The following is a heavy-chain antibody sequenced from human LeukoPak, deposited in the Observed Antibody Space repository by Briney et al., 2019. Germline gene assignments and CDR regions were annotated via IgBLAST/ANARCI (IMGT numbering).Heavy chain of an antibody. V-gene: IGHV4-34*01. CDR2: INHSGST. J-gene: IGHJ4*02. CDR1: GGSFSGYY. D-gene: IGHD4-23*01. Sequence: SETLSLTCAVYGGSFSGYYWSWIRQPPGKGLEWIGEINHSGSTNYNPSLKSRVTISVDTSKNQFSLKLSSVTAADRAGYYCGRGGTRLRWFPFDYWGQGTLVTVSS. CDR3: GRGGTRLRWFPFDY.